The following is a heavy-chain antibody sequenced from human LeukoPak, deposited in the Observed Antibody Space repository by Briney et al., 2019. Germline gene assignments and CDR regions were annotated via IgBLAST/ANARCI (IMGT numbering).Heavy chain of an antibody. Sequence: SETPSLTCAVYGGSFSGYYWSWIRQPPGKGLEWIGEINHSGSTNYNPSLKSRVTISVDTSKNQFSLKLSSVTAADTAVYYCARASKGLRRRWRDDAFDIWGQGTMVTVSS. CDR3: ARASKGLRRRWRDDAFDI. V-gene: IGHV4-34*01. J-gene: IGHJ3*02. D-gene: IGHD4-17*01. CDR1: GGSFSGYY. CDR2: INHSGST.